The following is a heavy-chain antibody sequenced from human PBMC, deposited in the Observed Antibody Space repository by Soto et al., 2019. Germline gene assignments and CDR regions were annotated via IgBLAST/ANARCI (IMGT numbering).Heavy chain of an antibody. D-gene: IGHD5-12*01. CDR1: GFTFSTYG. V-gene: IGHV3-33*01. CDR2: IWYDGSNT. CDR3: ARLRIGGLRVPSDY. Sequence: QVQLVESGRGVVQPGRSLRLSCAASGFTFSTYGMHWVRKAPGKGLEWVAVIWYDGSNTYYADSVKGRFTISRDNSKNTLYVQMTSLIAEDTAVYYCARLRIGGLRVPSDYWGQGTLVTVSS. J-gene: IGHJ4*02.